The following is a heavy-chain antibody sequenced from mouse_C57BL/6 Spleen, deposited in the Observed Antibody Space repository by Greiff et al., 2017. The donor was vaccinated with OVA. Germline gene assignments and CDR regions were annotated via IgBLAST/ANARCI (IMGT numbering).Heavy chain of an antibody. CDR2: INYDGSST. D-gene: IGHD2-4*01. J-gene: IGHJ4*01. CDR1: GFTFSDYY. CDR3: ASFDYGYAMDY. V-gene: IGHV5-16*01. Sequence: EVQLVESEGGLVQPGSSMKLSCTASGFTFSDYYMAWVRQVPEKGLEWVANINYDGSSTYYLDSLKSRFIISRDNAKNILYLQMSSLKSEDTATYYCASFDYGYAMDYWGQGTSVTVSS.